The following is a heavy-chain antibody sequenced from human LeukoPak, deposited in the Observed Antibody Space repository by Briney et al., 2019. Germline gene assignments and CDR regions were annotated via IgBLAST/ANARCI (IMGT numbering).Heavy chain of an antibody. Sequence: SETLSLTCTVSGGSISSSSYYWGWIRQPPGKGLEWIGSIYYSGSTYYNPSLKSRVTISVDTSKNQFSLKLSSVTAADTAVYYCARQGYNELDWFDPWGQGTLVTVSS. J-gene: IGHJ5*02. CDR3: ARQGYNELDWFDP. CDR1: GGSISSSSYY. D-gene: IGHD1-1*01. CDR2: IYYSGST. V-gene: IGHV4-39*01.